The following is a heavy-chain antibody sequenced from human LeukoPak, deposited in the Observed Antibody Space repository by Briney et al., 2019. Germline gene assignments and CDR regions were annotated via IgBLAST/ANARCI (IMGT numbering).Heavy chain of an antibody. D-gene: IGHD5-12*01. CDR1: GGTFSSYA. V-gene: IGHV1-2*02. J-gene: IGHJ4*02. CDR2: IDPYTGNT. CDR3: AREYSASEH. Sequence: GASVKVSCKASGGTFSSYAISWVRQAPGQGLEWMAWIDPYTGNTHYAQKFQGRITVTRDTSVSTTYMELSWLTSDDTARYYCAREYSASEHWGQGTLVTVSS.